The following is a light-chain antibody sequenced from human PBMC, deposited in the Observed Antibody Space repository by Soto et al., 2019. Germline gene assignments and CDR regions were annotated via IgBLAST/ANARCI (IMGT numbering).Light chain of an antibody. CDR2: EVS. V-gene: IGLV2-8*01. J-gene: IGLJ1*01. CDR1: STDVGGYNY. Sequence: QSALTQPPSAAGTVGQAVTISCTGTSTDVGGYNYVSSYQQHPGKAPKLMIYEVSKRPSGVPDRFSGSMSGNTASLTVSVLQAEDVADYYCSSYAGNNIHYVFGTGTKVTV. CDR3: SSYAGNNIHYV.